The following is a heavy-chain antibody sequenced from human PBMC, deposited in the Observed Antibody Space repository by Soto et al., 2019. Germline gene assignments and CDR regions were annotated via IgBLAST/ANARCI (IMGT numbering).Heavy chain of an antibody. D-gene: IGHD2-15*01. J-gene: IGHJ6*02. CDR1: GYTFSSYA. CDR3: ARGLVYYYYGMDV. V-gene: IGHV1-2*02. CDR2: INPNSGGT. Sequence: ASVKVSCKASGYTFSSYAMHWVRQAPGQGLEWMGWINPNSGGTDYAQKFQGRVTMTRDTSISTAYMELSRLRSDDTAVYYCARGLVYYYYGMDVWGQGTTVTVSS.